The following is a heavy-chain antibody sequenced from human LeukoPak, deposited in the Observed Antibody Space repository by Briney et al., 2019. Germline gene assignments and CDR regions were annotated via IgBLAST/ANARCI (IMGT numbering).Heavy chain of an antibody. CDR2: INPNSGGT. Sequence: ASVKVSCMASGYXFTGYYMHWVRQAPGQGLEWLGWINPNSGGTNYAQKFQGRVTMTRDTSISTAYMELSRLRSDDTAVYYCASERITIFGVVIHEDYWGQGTLVTVSS. V-gene: IGHV1-2*02. D-gene: IGHD3-3*01. J-gene: IGHJ4*02. CDR1: GYXFTGYY. CDR3: ASERITIFGVVIHEDY.